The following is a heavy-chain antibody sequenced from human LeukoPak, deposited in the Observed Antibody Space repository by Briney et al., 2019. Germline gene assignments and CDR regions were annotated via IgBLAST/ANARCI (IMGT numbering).Heavy chain of an antibody. D-gene: IGHD3-22*01. Sequence: GGSLRLSCAASGFTFSSYGMHWDRQAPGKGLEWVAVIWYDGSNKYYADSVKGRFTISRDNSKNTLYLQMNSLRAEDTAVYYCAREAGNYYDSSGYYSPYFDYWGQGTLVTVSS. CDR3: AREAGNYYDSSGYYSPYFDY. CDR1: GFTFSSYG. V-gene: IGHV3-33*01. J-gene: IGHJ4*02. CDR2: IWYDGSNK.